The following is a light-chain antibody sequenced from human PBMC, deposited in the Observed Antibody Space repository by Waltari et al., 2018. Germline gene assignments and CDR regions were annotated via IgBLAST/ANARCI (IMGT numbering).Light chain of an antibody. CDR1: QSVRSNS. Sequence: EIVLTQSPDTLSLSPGERATLSCRASQSVRSNSLAWYQQKPGQAPRLLTYDASSRNPGIQDKFSGSGSGTDFTLTISRLGPEDFAVYYCQQYGSSPYTFGQGTKVDIK. V-gene: IGKV3-20*01. J-gene: IGKJ2*01. CDR2: DAS. CDR3: QQYGSSPYT.